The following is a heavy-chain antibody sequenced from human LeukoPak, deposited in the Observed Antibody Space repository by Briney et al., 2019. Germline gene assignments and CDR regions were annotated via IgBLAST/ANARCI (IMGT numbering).Heavy chain of an antibody. J-gene: IGHJ6*03. Sequence: GGSLRLSCAASGFTFSSYSMNWVRQAPGKGLEWVSSISSSSSYIYYADSVKGRFTISRDNAKNSLYLQMNSLRAEDTAVYYCASLINNFAYYYYMDVWGKGTTVTVSS. CDR3: ASLINNFAYYYYMDV. CDR2: ISSSSSYI. V-gene: IGHV3-21*01. D-gene: IGHD5-24*01. CDR1: GFTFSSYS.